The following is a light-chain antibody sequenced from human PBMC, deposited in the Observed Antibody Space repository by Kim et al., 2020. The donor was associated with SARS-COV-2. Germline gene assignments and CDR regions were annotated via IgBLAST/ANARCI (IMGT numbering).Light chain of an antibody. Sequence: VSPGQTASITCSGDKLGDKYACWYQQKPGQSPVLVIYQDSKRPSGIPERFSGSNSGNTATLTISGTQAMDEADYYCQAWDSSTWVFGGGTQLTV. J-gene: IGLJ3*02. CDR1: KLGDKY. CDR3: QAWDSSTWV. V-gene: IGLV3-1*01. CDR2: QDS.